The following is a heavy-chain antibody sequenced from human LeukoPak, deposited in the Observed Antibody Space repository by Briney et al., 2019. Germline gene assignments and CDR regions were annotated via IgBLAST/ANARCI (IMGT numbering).Heavy chain of an antibody. CDR2: ISWNSGSI. Sequence: GGSLRLSCAASGFTFDDYGMSWVRQAPGKGLEWVSGISWNSGSIRYADSVKGRFTISRDNAKNSLYLQMNSLRAEDTAVYYCATGGGPGWFGELFRGYFFDYWGQGTLVTVSS. D-gene: IGHD3-10*01. V-gene: IGHV3-20*04. CDR3: ATGGGPGWFGELFRGYFFDY. CDR1: GFTFDDYG. J-gene: IGHJ4*02.